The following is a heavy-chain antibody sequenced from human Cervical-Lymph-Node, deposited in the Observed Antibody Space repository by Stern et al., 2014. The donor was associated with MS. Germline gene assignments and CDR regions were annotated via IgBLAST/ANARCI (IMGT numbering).Heavy chain of an antibody. CDR3: ARDRTYSSGGPYYYYYGMDV. V-gene: IGHV1-69*01. D-gene: IGHD6-19*01. CDR1: EGTFSGYA. CDR2: IIPSVGTP. Sequence: QVQLVQPGADVKKRWSSVKVSCRASEGTFSGYAISSVRKAPGQVLDWMGGIIPSVGTPNDEQKFLVRVTITPGESTSSAYMELGSLRSEDTAVYYCARDRTYSSGGPYYYYYGMDVWGQGTTVTVSS. J-gene: IGHJ6*02.